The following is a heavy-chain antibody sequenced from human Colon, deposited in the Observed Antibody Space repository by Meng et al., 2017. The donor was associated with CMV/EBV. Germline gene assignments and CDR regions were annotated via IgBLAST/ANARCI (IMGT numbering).Heavy chain of an antibody. CDR3: AHGRGWLTDY. V-gene: IGHV2-5*02. CDR1: GFSLRTPEVG. Sequence: QHPLQRSGPTPGNPPHPSTLPCTFSGFSLRTPEVGVHWIRQPPGKALEWLALIYWDDDNQFRPSLKNRITITKDTSKNQVVLTMTNMDPVDTATYYCAHGRGWLTDYWGQGTLVTVSS. D-gene: IGHD6-19*01. J-gene: IGHJ4*02. CDR2: IYWDDDN.